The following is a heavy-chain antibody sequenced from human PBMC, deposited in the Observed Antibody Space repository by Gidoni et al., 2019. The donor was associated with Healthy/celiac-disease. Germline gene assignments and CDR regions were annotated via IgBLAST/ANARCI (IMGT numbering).Heavy chain of an antibody. CDR1: AFSFSSYA. CDR2: ISGSGGST. Sequence: EVQLLESGGCLVHPGGSLRLSCAASAFSFSSYAMSWVRQAPGKGLEWVSAISGSGGSTYDADSVKGRFTISRDNSKNTLYLQMNSLRAEDTAVYYCAKTHLYDFWSAVGSPEWGQGTLVTVSS. CDR3: AKTHLYDFWSAVGSPE. J-gene: IGHJ4*02. V-gene: IGHV3-23*01. D-gene: IGHD3-3*01.